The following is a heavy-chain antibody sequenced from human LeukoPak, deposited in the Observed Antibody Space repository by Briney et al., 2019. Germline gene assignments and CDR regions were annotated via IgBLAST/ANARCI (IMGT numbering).Heavy chain of an antibody. D-gene: IGHD6-19*01. CDR1: GGSISSSSYY. CDR3: ARAVADDYYYYYMDV. V-gene: IGHV4-39*01. Sequence: SETLSLTCTVSGGSISSSSYYWGWIRQPPGKGLEWIGSIYYSGSTYYNPSLKSRVTISVDTSKNQFSLKLSSVTAADTAVYYCARAVADDYYYYYMDVWGKGTTVTISS. CDR2: IYYSGST. J-gene: IGHJ6*03.